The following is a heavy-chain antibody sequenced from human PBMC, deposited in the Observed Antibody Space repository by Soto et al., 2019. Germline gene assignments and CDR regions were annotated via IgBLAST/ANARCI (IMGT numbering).Heavy chain of an antibody. Sequence: SVKVSCKASGGTFSSYAISWVRQAPGQGLEWMGGIIPIFGTANYAQKFQGRVTITADESTSTAYMELSSLRSEDTAVYYCARFSSSSWYAHYYGMDVWGQGTTVTVSS. CDR1: GGTFSSYA. J-gene: IGHJ6*02. V-gene: IGHV1-69*13. CDR2: IIPIFGTA. D-gene: IGHD6-13*01. CDR3: ARFSSSSWYAHYYGMDV.